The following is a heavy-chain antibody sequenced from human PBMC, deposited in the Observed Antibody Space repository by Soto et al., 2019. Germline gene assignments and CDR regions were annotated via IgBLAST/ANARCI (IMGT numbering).Heavy chain of an antibody. V-gene: IGHV4-34*01. J-gene: IGHJ6*02. D-gene: IGHD3-10*01. Sequence: SETLSLTCAVYGGSFSGYYWSWIRQPPGKGLEWIGEINHSGSTNYNPSLKSRVTISVDTSKNQFSLKLSSVTAADTAVYYCASLYSSGSYYNYYYYYGMDVWGQGTTVTVSS. CDR1: GGSFSGYY. CDR2: INHSGST. CDR3: ASLYSSGSYYNYYYYYGMDV.